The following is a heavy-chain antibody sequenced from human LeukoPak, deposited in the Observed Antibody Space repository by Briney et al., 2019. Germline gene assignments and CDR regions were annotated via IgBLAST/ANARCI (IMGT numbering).Heavy chain of an antibody. Sequence: GESLRLSCAASGFTFSSYAMHWVRQAPGKGLEWVAVISYDGSNKYYADSVKGRFTISRDNSKNTLYLQMNSLRAEDTAVYYCARDLEVTMVRGVMSYWGQGTLVTVSS. CDR1: GFTFSSYA. CDR2: ISYDGSNK. D-gene: IGHD3-10*01. V-gene: IGHV3-30-3*01. CDR3: ARDLEVTMVRGVMSY. J-gene: IGHJ4*02.